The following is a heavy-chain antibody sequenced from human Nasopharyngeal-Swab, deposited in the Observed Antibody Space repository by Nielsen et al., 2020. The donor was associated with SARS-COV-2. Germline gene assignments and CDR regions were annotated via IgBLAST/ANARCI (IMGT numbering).Heavy chain of an antibody. Sequence: ASVKVSCKASGYTFTSYAMHWVRQAPGQRLEWMGWINAGNGNTKYSQKFQGRVTITRDTSASTAYMELSSLRSEDTAVYYCARSYNWNYVQQDDYYYMDVWGKGTTVTVSS. CDR3: ARSYNWNYVQQDDYYYMDV. CDR2: INAGNGNT. CDR1: GYTFTSYA. J-gene: IGHJ6*03. D-gene: IGHD1-7*01. V-gene: IGHV1-3*01.